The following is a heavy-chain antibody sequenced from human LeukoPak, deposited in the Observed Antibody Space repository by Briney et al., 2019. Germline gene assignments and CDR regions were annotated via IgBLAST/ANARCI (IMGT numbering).Heavy chain of an antibody. CDR1: GFTFSSYD. Sequence: GGSLRLSCAASGFTFSSYDMHWVRQATGKGLEWVSAIGTAGDTYYPGSVKGRFTISRENAKNSLYLQMNSLRAEDTAVYYCARDRTRDGYNQGRVFDYWGQGTLVTVSS. V-gene: IGHV3-13*01. CDR3: ARDRTRDGYNQGRVFDY. CDR2: IGTAGDT. J-gene: IGHJ4*02. D-gene: IGHD5-24*01.